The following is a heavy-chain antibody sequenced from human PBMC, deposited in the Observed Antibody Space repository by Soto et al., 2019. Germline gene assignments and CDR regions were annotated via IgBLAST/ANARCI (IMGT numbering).Heavy chain of an antibody. J-gene: IGHJ4*02. CDR2: IIPTFGTP. D-gene: IGHD1-26*01. CDR3: ASQRSALYFDF. V-gene: IGHV1-69*06. CDR1: GGTFSSHG. Sequence: QVQLVQSGTVVQRRGSSVKVSCQASGGTFSSHGMAWVRQAPRQGLEWMGGIIPTFGTPTYAPKFQGRVTITADKSTNTAYIERSSPRSEDTRVYCCASQRSALYFDFWGQGPLITVSS.